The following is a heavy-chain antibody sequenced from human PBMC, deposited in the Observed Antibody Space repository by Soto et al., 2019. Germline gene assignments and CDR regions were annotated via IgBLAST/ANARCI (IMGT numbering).Heavy chain of an antibody. CDR1: GGSISTGGYY. D-gene: IGHD4-17*01. V-gene: IGHV4-31*03. Sequence: QVQLQESGPGLVKPSQTLSLTCTVSGGSISTGGYYWTWIRQHPGKGLEWIGYIYYSGSTYYNPSLKSRVTMSVDTSKNQFSLKLSSVTAADTAVYYCARGLSVTLFDNWGQGTLVIVSS. CDR3: ARGLSVTLFDN. J-gene: IGHJ4*02. CDR2: IYYSGST.